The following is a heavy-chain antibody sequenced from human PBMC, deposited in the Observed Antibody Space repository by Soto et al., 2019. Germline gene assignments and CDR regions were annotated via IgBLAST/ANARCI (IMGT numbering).Heavy chain of an antibody. CDR3: ARAVDYDYIWGSYRYSAFDI. CDR2: IYSGGST. Sequence: GSLRLSCAASGFTVSSNYMSWVRQAPGKGLEWVSVIYSGGSTYYADSVKGRFTISRDNSKNTLYLQMNSLRAEDTAVYYCARAVDYDYIWGSYRYSAFDIWGQGTMVTVSS. CDR1: GFTVSSNY. D-gene: IGHD3-16*02. J-gene: IGHJ3*02. V-gene: IGHV3-66*01.